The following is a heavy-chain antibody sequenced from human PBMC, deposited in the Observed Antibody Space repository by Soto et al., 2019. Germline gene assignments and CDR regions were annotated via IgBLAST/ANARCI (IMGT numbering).Heavy chain of an antibody. CDR2: ISYDGSNK. V-gene: IGHV3-30-3*01. CDR1: GFTFSSYA. CDR3: ASPTRGYDSSGYLDY. J-gene: IGHJ4*02. D-gene: IGHD3-22*01. Sequence: GGSLRLSCAASGFTFSSYAMHWVRQAPGKGLEWVAVISYDGSNKYYADSVKGRFTISRDNSKNTLYLQMNSLRAEDTAVYYCASPTRGYDSSGYLDYWGQGTLVTVSS.